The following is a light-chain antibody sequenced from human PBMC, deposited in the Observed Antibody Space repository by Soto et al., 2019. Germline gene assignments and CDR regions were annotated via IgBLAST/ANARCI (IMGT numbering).Light chain of an antibody. J-gene: IGKJ4*01. CDR1: QSVLYSSNNKNY. V-gene: IGKV4-1*01. CDR2: WAS. CDR3: QQYYSTTLT. Sequence: DIVMTQSRDSLAVSLGERATINCKSRQSVLYSSNNKNYLAWYQQKPGQPPKLIISWASTRASGVPDRFSGSGSGTDFTLTISSLQAEDVAVYYCQQYYSTTLTFGGGTKVDIK.